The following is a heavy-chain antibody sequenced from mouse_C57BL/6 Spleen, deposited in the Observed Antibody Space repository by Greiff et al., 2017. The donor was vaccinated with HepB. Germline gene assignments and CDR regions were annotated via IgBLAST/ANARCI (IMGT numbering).Heavy chain of an antibody. CDR3: ARNDDYDYAMDY. CDR1: GFTFSDYG. Sequence: VQLKQSGGGLVKPGGSLKLSCAASGFTFSDYGMHWVRQAPEKGLEWVAYISSGSSTIYYADTVKGRFTISRDNAKNTLFLQMTSLRSEDTAMYYCARNDDYDYAMDYWGQGTSVTVSS. J-gene: IGHJ4*01. V-gene: IGHV5-17*01. D-gene: IGHD2-4*01. CDR2: ISSGSSTI.